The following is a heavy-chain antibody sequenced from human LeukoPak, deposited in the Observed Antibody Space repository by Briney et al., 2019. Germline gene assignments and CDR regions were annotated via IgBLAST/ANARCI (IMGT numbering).Heavy chain of an antibody. CDR2: ISGDSERT. CDR3: ARDGIVGSPLFKFDY. D-gene: IGHD1-26*01. Sequence: GGSLRLSCAASGFTFSSYAMSWVRQAPGKGLEWVSTISGDSERTYYADSVKGRFTISRDNSKNTLYLQMNSLRAEDTAIYYCARDGIVGSPLFKFDYWGQGTLVTVSS. V-gene: IGHV3-23*01. CDR1: GFTFSSYA. J-gene: IGHJ4*02.